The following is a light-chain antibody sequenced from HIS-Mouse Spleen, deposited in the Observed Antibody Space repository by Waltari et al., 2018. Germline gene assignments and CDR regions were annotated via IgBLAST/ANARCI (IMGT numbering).Light chain of an antibody. CDR2: DVS. CDR1: SSDVGGYNY. V-gene: IGLV2-11*01. J-gene: IGLJ1*01. Sequence: QSALTQPRSVSGSPGQSVTISCTGTSSDVGGYNYVSWYQQHPGKAPKLIIYDVSKRPSGVPDRFSGSKSGNTASLTISGLQAEDDADYYCCSYAGSYTVVFGTGTKVTVL. CDR3: CSYAGSYTVV.